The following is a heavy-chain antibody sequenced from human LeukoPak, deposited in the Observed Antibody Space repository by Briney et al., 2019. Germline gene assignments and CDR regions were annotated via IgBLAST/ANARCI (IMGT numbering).Heavy chain of an antibody. D-gene: IGHD2-2*01. J-gene: IGHJ4*02. CDR1: GFTFSSYG. CDR2: IWYDGSNK. V-gene: IGHV3-33*01. Sequence: GGSLRLSCAASGFTFSSYGMHWVRQAPGKGLEWVAVIWYDGSNKYYADSVKGRFTISRGNSKNTLYLQMNSLRAEDTAVYYCARDRERIVVVPAAKNGGSNSFDYWGQGTLVTVSS. CDR3: ARDRERIVVVPAAKNGGSNSFDY.